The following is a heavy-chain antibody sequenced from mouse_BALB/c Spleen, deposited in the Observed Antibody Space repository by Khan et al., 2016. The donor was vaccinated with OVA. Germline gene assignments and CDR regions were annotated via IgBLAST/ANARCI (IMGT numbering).Heavy chain of an antibody. CDR3: ARDSNFDY. V-gene: IGHV5-17*02. Sequence: EVQLVASGGGLVQPGGSRKLSCTASGFTFSRFGMHWVRQAPEKGLEWVAYISSGSSTIYYADTVKGRFTISRDNPKNTLFLQMTSLRSEDTAMYYCARDSNFDYWGQGTTLTVSS. CDR2: ISSGSSTI. J-gene: IGHJ2*01. CDR1: GFTFSRFG.